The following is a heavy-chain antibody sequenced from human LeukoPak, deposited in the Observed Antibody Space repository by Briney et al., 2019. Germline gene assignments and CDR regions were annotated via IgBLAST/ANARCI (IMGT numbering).Heavy chain of an antibody. CDR2: ISSSGSTI. V-gene: IGHV3-11*01. J-gene: IGHJ4*02. CDR3: ASGGGRLVAARLDY. CDR1: GGSISTYY. Sequence: LSLTCTVSGGSISTYYWNWIRQAPGKGLEWVSYISSSGSTIYYADSVKGRFTISRDNAKNSLYLQMNSLRAEDTAVYYCASGGGRLVAARLDYWGQGTLVTVSS. D-gene: IGHD6-6*01.